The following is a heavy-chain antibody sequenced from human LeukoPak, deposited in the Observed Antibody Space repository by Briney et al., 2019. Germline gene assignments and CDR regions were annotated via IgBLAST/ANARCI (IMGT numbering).Heavy chain of an antibody. D-gene: IGHD2-2*01. V-gene: IGHV1-18*01. CDR2: ISGYNGNT. CDR1: GYTFIIYG. J-gene: IGHJ6*02. CDR3: ARDYDVIPAAGNGMDV. Sequence: GASVKVSCKASGYTFIIYGISWVRQAPGQGLEWMGWISGYNGNTKCAQNVQGRVTMTKDTSTSTAYMELTSLRSDDTAVYYCARDYDVIPAAGNGMDVWGQGTTVAVSS.